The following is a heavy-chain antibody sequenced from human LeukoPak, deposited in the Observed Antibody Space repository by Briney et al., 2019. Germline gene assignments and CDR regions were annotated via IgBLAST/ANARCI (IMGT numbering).Heavy chain of an antibody. Sequence: GASVKVSCKAAGYTFTSHGFIWLRQAPGQGLEWMGWITVHNGYTKYAQELQGRVTMTTDTSTSTAYMELRSLRSDDTAVYYCAKVHCISTNCNHIWTYFDYWGQGTLVTVSS. V-gene: IGHV1-18*01. CDR3: AKVHCISTNCNHIWTYFDY. D-gene: IGHD2-2*01. CDR2: ITVHNGYT. J-gene: IGHJ4*02. CDR1: GYTFTSHG.